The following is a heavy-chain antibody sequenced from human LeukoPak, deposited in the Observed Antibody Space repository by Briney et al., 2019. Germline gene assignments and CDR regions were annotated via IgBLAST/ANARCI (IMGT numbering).Heavy chain of an antibody. V-gene: IGHV1-18*04. Sequence: ASVKVSCKASGYTFTSYYMHWVRQAPGQGLEWMGWISAYNGNTNYAQKLQGRVTMTTDTSTSTAYMELRSLRSDDTAVYYCATAVARIPLDGWGQGTLVTVSS. J-gene: IGHJ4*02. CDR3: ATAVARIPLDG. CDR1: GYTFTSYY. CDR2: ISAYNGNT. D-gene: IGHD2-15*01.